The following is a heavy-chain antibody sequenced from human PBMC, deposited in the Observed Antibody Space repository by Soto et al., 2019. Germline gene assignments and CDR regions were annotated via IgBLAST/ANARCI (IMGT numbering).Heavy chain of an antibody. V-gene: IGHV3-23*01. CDR1: GFTFSSYA. Sequence: PGGSLRLSCAASGFTFSSYAMSWVRQAPGKGLEWVSAISGSGGSTYYADSVKGRFTISRDNSKNTLYLQMNSLRAEDTAVYYCAKVLEYSSGWYPVDYYYGMDVWGQGTTVTVSS. CDR3: AKVLEYSSGWYPVDYYYGMDV. J-gene: IGHJ6*02. D-gene: IGHD6-19*01. CDR2: ISGSGGST.